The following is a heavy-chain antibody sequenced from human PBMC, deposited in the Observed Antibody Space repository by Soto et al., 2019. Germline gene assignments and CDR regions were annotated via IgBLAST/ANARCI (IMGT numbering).Heavy chain of an antibody. D-gene: IGHD3-10*01. Sequence: SETLSLTCTVSVGSISSGGYYWSWIRQHPGKGLEWIGYIYYSGSTYYNPSLKSRVTISVDTSKNQFSLKLSSVTAADTDVYYCARDGYYGSGSYSWFDPWGQGTLVTVSS. J-gene: IGHJ5*02. CDR1: VGSISSGGYY. CDR2: IYYSGST. CDR3: ARDGYYGSGSYSWFDP. V-gene: IGHV4-31*03.